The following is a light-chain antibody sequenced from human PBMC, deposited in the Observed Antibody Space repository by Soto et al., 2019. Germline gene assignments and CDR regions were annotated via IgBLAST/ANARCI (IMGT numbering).Light chain of an antibody. CDR1: SSDVGSYDH. CDR3: SSFTSSITLV. Sequence: QSALTQPPSVSASPGQSVTISCTGTSSDVGSYDHVSWYQQPPGTAPKLMICGVRNRPSGVPDRFSGSKSGNTASLTISGLQAEDEADYYCSSFTSSITLVFGGGTKVTVL. V-gene: IGLV2-18*02. J-gene: IGLJ2*01. CDR2: GVR.